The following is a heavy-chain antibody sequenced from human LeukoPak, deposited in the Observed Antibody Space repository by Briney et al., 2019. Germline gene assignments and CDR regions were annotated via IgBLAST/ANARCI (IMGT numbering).Heavy chain of an antibody. CDR3: ARDYSSSMGDAFDI. V-gene: IGHV3-21*01. Sequence: PGGSLRLSCAASGFTFSSYSMNWVRQAPGKGLEWVSSISSSSSYIYYADSVKGRFTISRDNAKNSLYLQMNSLRAEDTAVYYCARDYSSSMGDAFDIWGQGTMVTVSS. J-gene: IGHJ3*02. D-gene: IGHD6-13*01. CDR2: ISSSSSYI. CDR1: GFTFSSYS.